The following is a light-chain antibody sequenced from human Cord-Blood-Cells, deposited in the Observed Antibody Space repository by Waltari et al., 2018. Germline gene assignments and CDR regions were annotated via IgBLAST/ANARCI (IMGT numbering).Light chain of an antibody. CDR1: QSISTY. CDR2: AAS. Sequence: DTHMTHSPSSLSASVGDRFTITCRASQSISTYLNWYQQKPGKAPKLLIYAASSLKSGGLSRFSGSRSGTDFTLTISSLQAEDFATYYCQQSHSTPFTFGPGTKVDIK. J-gene: IGKJ3*01. CDR3: QQSHSTPFT. V-gene: IGKV1-39*01.